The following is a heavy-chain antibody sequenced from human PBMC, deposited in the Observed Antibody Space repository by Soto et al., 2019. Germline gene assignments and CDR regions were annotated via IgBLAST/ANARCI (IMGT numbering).Heavy chain of an antibody. V-gene: IGHV3-30-3*01. D-gene: IGHD5-18*01. CDR2: ISYDGSNK. J-gene: IGHJ4*02. CDR3: ARGSGYSYGRYFDY. Sequence: GGSLRLSCAASGFTFSSFAMSWVRQAPGKGLEWVAVISYDGSNKYYADSVKGRFTISRDNSKNTLYLQMNSLRAEDTAVYYRARGSGYSYGRYFDYWGQGTLVTVSS. CDR1: GFTFSSFA.